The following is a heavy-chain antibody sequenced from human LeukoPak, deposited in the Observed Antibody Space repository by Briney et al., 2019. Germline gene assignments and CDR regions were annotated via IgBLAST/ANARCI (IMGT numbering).Heavy chain of an antibody. CDR3: ARDYGERYFDWLLYQTDAFDI. Sequence: ASVKVSCKASGYTFTSYYMHWVRQAPGQGLEWMGLINPSGGSTSYAQKFQGRVTMTRDTSTSTVYMELSSLRSEDTAVYYCARDYGERYFDWLLYQTDAFDIWGQGTMVTVSS. D-gene: IGHD3-9*01. V-gene: IGHV1-46*01. CDR2: INPSGGST. CDR1: GYTFTSYY. J-gene: IGHJ3*02.